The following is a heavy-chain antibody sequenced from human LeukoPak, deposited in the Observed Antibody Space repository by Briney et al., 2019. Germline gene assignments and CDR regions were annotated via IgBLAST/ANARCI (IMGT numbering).Heavy chain of an antibody. CDR3: ARRGFYYDFWSGYYSGHAFDI. J-gene: IGHJ3*02. CDR2: IYYSGST. V-gene: IGHV4-39*01. Sequence: SETLSLTCTVSGGSISSSSYSWGWIRQPPGKGLEWIGSIYYSGSTYYNPSLKSRVTISVDTSENQFSLKLSSVTAADTAVYYCARRGFYYDFWSGYYSGHAFDIWGQGTMVTVSS. D-gene: IGHD3-3*01. CDR1: GGSISSSSYS.